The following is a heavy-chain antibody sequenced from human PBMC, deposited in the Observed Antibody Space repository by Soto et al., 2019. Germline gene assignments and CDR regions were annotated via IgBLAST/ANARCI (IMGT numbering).Heavy chain of an antibody. J-gene: IGHJ6*02. D-gene: IGHD3-3*01. CDR1: GGTFSSYA. Sequence: SVKVSCKASGGTFSSYAISWVRQAPGQGLEWMGGIIPIFGTANYAQKFQGRVTITADESTSTAYMELSSLRSEDTAVYYCARGRVTIFGVVPRPYYYGMDVWGQGTTVPVSS. V-gene: IGHV1-69*13. CDR3: ARGRVTIFGVVPRPYYYGMDV. CDR2: IIPIFGTA.